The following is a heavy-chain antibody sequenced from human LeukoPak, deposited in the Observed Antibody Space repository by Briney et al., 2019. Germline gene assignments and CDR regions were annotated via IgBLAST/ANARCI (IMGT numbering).Heavy chain of an antibody. CDR2: ITSSSDSI. V-gene: IGHV3-48*01. D-gene: IGHD2-15*01. J-gene: IGHJ4*02. CDR3: ARPLGYCSGGSCYPFDS. Sequence: GGSLRLSCATSGFTFSAYSMIWVRQTPGKGLGCLSYITSSSDSIHYADSVRGRFTVSRDNAKNSLYLQMNSLRAEDTAVYYCARPLGYCSGGSCYPFDSWGQGTLVTVSS. CDR1: GFTFSAYS.